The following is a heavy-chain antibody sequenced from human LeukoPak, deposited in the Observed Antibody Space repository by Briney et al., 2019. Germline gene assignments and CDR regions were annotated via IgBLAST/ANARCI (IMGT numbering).Heavy chain of an antibody. D-gene: IGHD5-12*01. V-gene: IGHV1-2*02. CDR2: INHNSGGR. J-gene: IGHJ4*02. CDR1: GYTFTGYY. CDR3: ARAYSGYEAFDY. Sequence: ASVKVSCKASGYTFTGYYIHWVRQAPGQGLEWMGWINHNSGGRNYAQKFQGRVTMTRDTSTTYMELSRLTSDDTAVYYCARAYSGYEAFDYWGQGTLVTVSS.